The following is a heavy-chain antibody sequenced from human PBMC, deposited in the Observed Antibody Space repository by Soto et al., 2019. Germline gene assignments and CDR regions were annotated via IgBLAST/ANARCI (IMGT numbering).Heavy chain of an antibody. CDR2: VSNTGGSS. CDR3: TKDSDSSGHYFGGWFDP. D-gene: IGHD3-22*01. CDR1: GFTFSDYA. Sequence: GGSLRLSCTASGFTFSDYAMTWFRQAPGKGLEWVSSVSNTGGSSFYADSVKGRFAISRDNSRNTLYLQINSLRAEDTAMYYCTKDSDSSGHYFGGWFDPWGQGTLVTVSS. J-gene: IGHJ5*02. V-gene: IGHV3-23*01.